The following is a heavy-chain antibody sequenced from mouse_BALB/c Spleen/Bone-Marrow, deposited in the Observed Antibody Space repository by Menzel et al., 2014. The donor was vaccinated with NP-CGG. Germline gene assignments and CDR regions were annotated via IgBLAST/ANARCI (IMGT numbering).Heavy chain of an antibody. CDR3: ARADGYYAWFAY. Sequence: VQLQQPGAEFVKPGASVKLSCTASGFNIKDTYMHWVKRRPEQGLEWIGRIDPANDNTKYDPKFQGKATITADTSSNTAYLQLSSLTSEDTADYYCARADGYYAWFAYWGQGTLVTVSA. J-gene: IGHJ3*01. D-gene: IGHD2-3*01. CDR2: IDPANDNT. CDR1: GFNIKDTY. V-gene: IGHV14-3*02.